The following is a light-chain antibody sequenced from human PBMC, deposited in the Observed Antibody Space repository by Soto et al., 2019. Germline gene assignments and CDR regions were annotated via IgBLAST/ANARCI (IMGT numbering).Light chain of an antibody. CDR2: GAS. CDR1: QSVSSN. J-gene: IGKJ5*01. CDR3: QQYNNWSSIT. V-gene: IGKV3-15*01. Sequence: EIVMTQSPATLSVSPGERATLSCRASQSVSSNLAWYQQKPGQAPRLLIYGASTRATGIPARFSGSGSGTEFNLTISSLQSEDFAVYYCQQYNNWSSITFGQGTRLEIK.